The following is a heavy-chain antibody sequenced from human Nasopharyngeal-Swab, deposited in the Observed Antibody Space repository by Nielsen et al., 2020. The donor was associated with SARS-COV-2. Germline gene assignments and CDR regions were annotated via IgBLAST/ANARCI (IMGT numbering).Heavy chain of an antibody. CDR1: GFTFRTFG. J-gene: IGHJ2*01. Sequence: GGSLRLSCEASGFTFRTFGMHWVRQAPGKGLEWVADIRYDGSNQYYADSVKGRFTVSRDQSKNPLYLQMNSLKAEDTAVYFCVRDRLGYCSGGSCTSWYFDLWGRGTLVTVSS. D-gene: IGHD2-15*01. CDR2: IRYDGSNQ. CDR3: VRDRLGYCSGGSCTSWYFDL. V-gene: IGHV3-33*01.